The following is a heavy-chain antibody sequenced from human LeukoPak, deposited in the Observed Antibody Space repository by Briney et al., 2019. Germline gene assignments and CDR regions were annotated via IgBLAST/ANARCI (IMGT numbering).Heavy chain of an antibody. CDR2: INPNSGGT. J-gene: IGHJ6*03. D-gene: IGHD2-21*02. Sequence: ASVMVSCKPSGYTFTGYYIHWVRQAPGQGLEWMGWINPNSGGTSYAQKFQGRVTMTRDTSISTAYMELTRLTSDDTAVYYCARGVTARGFYYYMDVWGKGTTVTISS. CDR1: GYTFTGYY. V-gene: IGHV1-2*02. CDR3: ARGVTARGFYYYMDV.